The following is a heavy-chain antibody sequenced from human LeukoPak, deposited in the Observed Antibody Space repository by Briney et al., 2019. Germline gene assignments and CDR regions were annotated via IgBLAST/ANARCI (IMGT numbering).Heavy chain of an antibody. J-gene: IGHJ6*03. CDR2: IYYSGST. V-gene: IGHV4-59*01. CDR1: GGSISSYY. Sequence: SETLSLTCTVSGGSISSYYWSWIRQPPGKGLEWIGYIYYSGSTNYNPSLKSRVTISVDTSKNQFSLKLSSVTAADTAVYYCASVWSVRDYYYYMDVWGKGTTVTVSS. CDR3: ASVWSVRDYYYYMDV. D-gene: IGHD2-8*02.